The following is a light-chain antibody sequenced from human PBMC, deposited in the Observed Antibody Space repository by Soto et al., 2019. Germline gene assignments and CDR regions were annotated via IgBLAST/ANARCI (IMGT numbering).Light chain of an antibody. CDR3: SSYTTSSTLV. CDR1: NSDVGGYNS. V-gene: IGLV2-14*01. J-gene: IGLJ1*01. Sequence: HSVLTXPASVSGSPGQSITISCTGTNSDVGGYNSVSWYQQHPDKAPKLMIYEVSSRPSGVSGRFSGFKSGNTASLTISGLQSEDEADYYCSSYTTSSTLVFGTGTKVTVL. CDR2: EVS.